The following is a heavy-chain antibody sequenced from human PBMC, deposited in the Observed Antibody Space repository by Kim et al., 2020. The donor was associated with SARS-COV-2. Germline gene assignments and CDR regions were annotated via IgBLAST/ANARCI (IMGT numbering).Heavy chain of an antibody. CDR1: GYTFTSYY. V-gene: IGHV1-46*01. CDR3: ARGGSYYYDSSGYYSGGYFDY. J-gene: IGHJ4*02. D-gene: IGHD3-22*01. CDR2: INPSGGST. Sequence: ASVKVSCKASGYTFTSYYMHWVRQAPGQGLEWMGIINPSGGSTSYAQKFQGRVTMTRDTSTSTVYMELSSLRSEDTAVYYCARGGSYYYDSSGYYSGGYFDYWGQGTLVTVSS.